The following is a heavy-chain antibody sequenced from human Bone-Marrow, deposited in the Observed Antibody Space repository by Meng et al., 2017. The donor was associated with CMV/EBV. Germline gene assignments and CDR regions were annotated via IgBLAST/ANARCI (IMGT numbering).Heavy chain of an antibody. CDR2: ISHRGGT. V-gene: IGHV4-34*01. D-gene: IGHD3-3*01. J-gene: IGHJ4*02. Sequence: SETLSLTCVVYGGSFSGYYWSWIRQPPGKGLEWIGEISHRGGTNYNSSIKSRVIISVDTSKNQFSLKLSSVTAADTATYYGARTGSRYYDFWSGYSHFDYWGQGTLVTVSS. CDR3: ARTGSRYYDFWSGYSHFDY. CDR1: GGSFSGYY.